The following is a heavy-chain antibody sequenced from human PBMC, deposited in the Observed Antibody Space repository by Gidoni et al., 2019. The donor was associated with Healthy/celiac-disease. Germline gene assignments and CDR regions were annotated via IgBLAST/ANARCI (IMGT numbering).Heavy chain of an antibody. J-gene: IGHJ2*01. D-gene: IGHD3-10*01. CDR1: GFTFSSYA. Sequence: EVQLVESGGGLVQPGGSLRLSCAASGFTFSSYAMRWVRQAPGKGLEWVSAISGRGGSTYYADSVKGRFTISRDNSKNTLYLQMNSLRAEDTAVYYCAKDSKRGAMVRGARRDLWYFDLWGRGTLVTVSS. CDR3: AKDSKRGAMVRGARRDLWYFDL. CDR2: ISGRGGST. V-gene: IGHV3-23*04.